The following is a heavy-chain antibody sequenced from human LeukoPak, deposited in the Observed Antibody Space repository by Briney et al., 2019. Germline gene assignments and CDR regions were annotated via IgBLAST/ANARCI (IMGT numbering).Heavy chain of an antibody. CDR2: IYYSGST. CDR3: ARLRYYYDSSGYPPNLRPNYYYYYMDV. V-gene: IGHV4-39*07. CDR1: GGSISSSSYY. D-gene: IGHD3-22*01. Sequence: SETLSLTCTVSGGSISSSSYYWGWIRQPPGKGLEWIGSIYYSGSTYYNPSLKSRVTISVDTSKNQFSLKLSSVTAADTAVYYCARLRYYYDSSGYPPNLRPNYYYYYMDVWGKGTTVTISS. J-gene: IGHJ6*03.